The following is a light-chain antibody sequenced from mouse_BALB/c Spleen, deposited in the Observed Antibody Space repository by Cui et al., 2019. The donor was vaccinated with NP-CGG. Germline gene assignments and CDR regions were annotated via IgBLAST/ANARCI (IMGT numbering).Light chain of an antibody. CDR1: TGAVTTSNY. CDR3: ALWYSNHWV. Sequence: QAVVTQESALTTSPGETVTLTCRSSTGAVTTSNYANWVQEEPDHLFTGLIGGTNNRAPGVPARFSGSLMGDKPALTITGEQTEDEAIYSFALWYSNHWVFGGGTKLTVL. J-gene: IGLJ1*01. CDR2: GTN. V-gene: IGLV1*01.